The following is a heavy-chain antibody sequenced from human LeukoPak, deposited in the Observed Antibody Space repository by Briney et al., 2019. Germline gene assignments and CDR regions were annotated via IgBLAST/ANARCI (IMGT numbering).Heavy chain of an antibody. Sequence: ASVKVSCKASGYTFTGYYMHWVRQAPGPGLEWMGWINPNSGGTNYAQTFQGRVTMTRDTSISTAYMELIRLRSDDTAVYYCARDWYYDFWSGYYLTPGWFDPWGQGTLVTVSS. CDR2: INPNSGGT. CDR1: GYTFTGYY. V-gene: IGHV1-2*02. CDR3: ARDWYYDFWSGYYLTPGWFDP. J-gene: IGHJ5*02. D-gene: IGHD3-3*01.